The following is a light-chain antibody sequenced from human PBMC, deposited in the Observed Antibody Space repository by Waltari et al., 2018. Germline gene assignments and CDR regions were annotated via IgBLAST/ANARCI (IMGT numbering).Light chain of an antibody. J-gene: IGKJ1*01. CDR1: QSVLYSSTNKNY. CDR2: WAS. V-gene: IGKV4-1*01. CDR3: QQYYSTPRA. Sequence: DIVLTQSPDSLAVSLGERATINCKSSQSVLYSSTNKNYLAWYQQKPGQPPRLLIYWASTRESGVPDRFSGSGSGTDFTLTISSLQAEDVALYYCQQYYSTPRAFGQGTKVEI.